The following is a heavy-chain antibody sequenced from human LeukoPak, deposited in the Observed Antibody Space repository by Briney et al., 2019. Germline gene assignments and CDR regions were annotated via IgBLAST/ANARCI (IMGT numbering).Heavy chain of an antibody. CDR3: AKAGTCSDHSELDY. D-gene: IGHD3-10*01. V-gene: IGHV3-30*02. Sequence: GGSLRLSCATSAFTFSSYGMHWVRQAPGKGLEWVAFIRHDGSNQHYVDSAKGRFSISRDNSKNTLYLQMNSLRAEDTAVYYCAKAGTCSDHSELDYWGQGTLVTVSS. CDR2: IRHDGSNQ. CDR1: AFTFSSYG. J-gene: IGHJ4*02.